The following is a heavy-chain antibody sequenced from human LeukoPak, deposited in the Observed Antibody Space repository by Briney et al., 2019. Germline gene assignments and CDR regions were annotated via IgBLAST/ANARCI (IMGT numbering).Heavy chain of an antibody. CDR1: GFTFSSYG. CDR3: AKDPPYYDFWSGSFDY. Sequence: GGSLRLSCAASGFTFSSYGMHWVRQAPGKGLEWAAFIRYDGSNKYYADSVKGRFTISRDNSKNTLYLQMNSLRAEDTAVYYCAKDPPYYDFWSGSFDYWGQGTLVTVSS. J-gene: IGHJ4*02. D-gene: IGHD3-3*01. CDR2: IRYDGSNK. V-gene: IGHV3-30*02.